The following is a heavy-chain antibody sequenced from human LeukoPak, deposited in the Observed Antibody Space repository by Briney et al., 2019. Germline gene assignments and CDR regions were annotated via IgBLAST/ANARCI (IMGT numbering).Heavy chain of an antibody. J-gene: IGHJ4*02. V-gene: IGHV3-30*02. Sequence: GGSLRLSCAASGFTFSSYDIHWVRQAPGKGLEWVAFIRYDGSNKYYADSVRGRFTISRDNSKNTLYLQMNSLRAEDTAVYYCARSGVVVAARPPGLNDYWGQGTLVTVSS. CDR3: ARSGVVVAARPPGLNDY. D-gene: IGHD2-15*01. CDR1: GFTFSSYD. CDR2: IRYDGSNK.